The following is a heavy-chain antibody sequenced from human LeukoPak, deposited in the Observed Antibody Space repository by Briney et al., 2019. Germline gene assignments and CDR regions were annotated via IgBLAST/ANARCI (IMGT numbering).Heavy chain of an antibody. CDR1: GYSFTSYW. CDR3: ARRADTAKTFDY. J-gene: IGHJ4*02. CDR2: IYPGDSDT. D-gene: IGHD5-18*01. Sequence: GESLKISCKGSGYSFTSYWIVWVRQMPGKGLEWMGIIYPGDSDTRFTPSFQGQVTISADKSISTAYLQWSSLKSSDTAMYYCARRADTAKTFDYWGQGTLVTVSS. V-gene: IGHV5-51*01.